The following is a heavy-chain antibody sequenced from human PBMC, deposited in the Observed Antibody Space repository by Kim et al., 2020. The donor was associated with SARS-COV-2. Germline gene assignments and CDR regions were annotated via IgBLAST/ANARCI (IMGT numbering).Heavy chain of an antibody. CDR2: ILYDGSNK. V-gene: IGHV3-30-3*01. CDR1: GFIFSGYA. CDR3: ARGVED. D-gene: IGHD3-3*01. Sequence: GGSLRLSCAASGFIFSGYAMHWVRQAPGKGLEWVAVILYDGSNKYYADSVKGRFTISRDNSKNTLYLQMNSLRPEDTAVYYCARGVEDWGQGTLVTVSS. J-gene: IGHJ4*02.